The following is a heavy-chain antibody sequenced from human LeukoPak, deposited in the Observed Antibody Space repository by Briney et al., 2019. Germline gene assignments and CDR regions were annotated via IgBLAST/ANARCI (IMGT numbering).Heavy chain of an antibody. J-gene: IGHJ4*02. CDR2: IYHSGST. D-gene: IGHD4-23*01. Sequence: PSETLSLTCAVSGGSISSSNWWSWVRQPPGKGLEWIGEIYHSGSTNYNPSLKSRVTISVDKSKNQFSLKLNSVTAADTAVYYCARWPSGNGGKGDYWGQGTLVTVSS. CDR3: ARWPSGNGGKGDY. CDR1: GGSISSSNW. V-gene: IGHV4-4*02.